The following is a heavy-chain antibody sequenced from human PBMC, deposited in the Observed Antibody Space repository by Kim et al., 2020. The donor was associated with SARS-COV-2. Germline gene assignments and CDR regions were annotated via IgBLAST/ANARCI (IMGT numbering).Heavy chain of an antibody. D-gene: IGHD2-2*01. Sequence: VKGRFTISRDNAKSSLSLQMNSLRAEDTAVYYCARSLYCSSTSCFYGMDVWGLGTTVTVSS. V-gene: IGHV3-48*03. J-gene: IGHJ6*02. CDR3: ARSLYCSSTSCFYGMDV.